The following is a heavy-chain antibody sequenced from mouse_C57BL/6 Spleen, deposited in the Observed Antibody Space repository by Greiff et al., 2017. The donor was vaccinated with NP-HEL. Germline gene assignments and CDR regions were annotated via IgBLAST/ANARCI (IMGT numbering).Heavy chain of an antibody. CDR1: GYTFTSYW. J-gene: IGHJ2*01. V-gene: IGHV1-64*01. CDR3: ASYSNYGRVS. D-gene: IGHD2-5*01. CDR2: IHPNSGST. Sequence: QVQLQQPGAELVKPGASVKLSCKASGYTFTSYWMHWVKQRPGQGLEWIGMIHPNSGSTNYNEKFKSKATLTVDKSSSTAYMQLSSLTSEDSAVYYCASYSNYGRVSWGQGTTLTVSS.